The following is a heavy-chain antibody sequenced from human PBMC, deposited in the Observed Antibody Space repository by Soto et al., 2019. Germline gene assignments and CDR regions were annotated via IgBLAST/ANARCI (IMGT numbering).Heavy chain of an antibody. CDR2: IWYDGSQR. D-gene: IGHD3-22*01. V-gene: IGHV3-33*01. Sequence: QVQLVESGGGVVQPGRSLRLSCAASGFSFSNYGMHWVRHAPGKGLEWVAIIWYDGSQRYYADSVKGRFTISRDNSKNTLYLQMNSQRAEDTAVYYCVRDGFFENSSHWYSDLWGRGTLVTVSS. CDR1: GFSFSNYG. J-gene: IGHJ2*01. CDR3: VRDGFFENSSHWYSDL.